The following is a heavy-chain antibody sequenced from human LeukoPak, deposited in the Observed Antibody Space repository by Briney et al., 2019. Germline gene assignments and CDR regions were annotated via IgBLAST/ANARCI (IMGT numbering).Heavy chain of an antibody. D-gene: IGHD6-13*01. J-gene: IGHJ5*02. V-gene: IGHV1-18*01. CDR3: ARDPGIVAGSWSNWFDP. Sequence: ASVKVSCKASGYTFTSYGISWVRQAPGQGLEWMGWISAYNGNTNYAQKLQGRVTMTTDTSTSTAYMELRSLRSEDTAVYYCARDPGIVAGSWSNWFDPWGQGTLVTVSS. CDR2: ISAYNGNT. CDR1: GYTFTSYG.